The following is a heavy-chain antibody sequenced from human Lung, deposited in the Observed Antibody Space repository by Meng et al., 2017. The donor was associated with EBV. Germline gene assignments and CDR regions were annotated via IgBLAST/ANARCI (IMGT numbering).Heavy chain of an antibody. J-gene: IGHJ4*02. CDR1: GGSISSAGYY. V-gene: IGHV4-31*01. CDR3: ARAVDTGYFDY. D-gene: IGHD5-18*01. Sequence: HTQESVPGLVKPSQPLSLTSTVSGGSISSAGYYWSWIRQHPGKGLEWIGYIYYSGSTYYNPSLKSLVSISVDTSNNQFSLKLSSVTAADTAVYYCARAVDTGYFDYWGQGTLVTVSS. CDR2: IYYSGST.